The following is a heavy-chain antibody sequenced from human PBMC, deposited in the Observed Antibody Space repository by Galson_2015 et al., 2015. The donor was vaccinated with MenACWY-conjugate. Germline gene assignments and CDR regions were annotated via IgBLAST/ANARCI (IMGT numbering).Heavy chain of an antibody. CDR2: INSDVVST. J-gene: IGHJ4*02. CDR3: VALSGSSLGDY. CDR1: GFTFGDYA. D-gene: IGHD1-26*01. V-gene: IGHV3-74*01. Sequence: SLRLSCAASGFTFGDYAMSWVRQAPGKGLMWVSHINSDVVSTSYADSVKGRFSISRDNAKSTLYLQMNNLRAEDTAVYYCVALSGSSLGDYWGQGTLVTVSS.